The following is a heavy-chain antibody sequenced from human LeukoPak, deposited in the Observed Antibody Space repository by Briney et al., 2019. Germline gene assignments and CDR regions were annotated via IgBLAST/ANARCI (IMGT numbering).Heavy chain of an antibody. CDR3: ARQVYYYGSGSHRDFDY. CDR1: GGSISSSDYY. CDR2: IYYSGST. V-gene: IGHV4-39*01. Sequence: PSETLPLTCTVSGGSISSSDYYWGWIRQPPGKGLEWIGSIYYSGSTYHNPSLKSRVTISVDTSKNQFSLKLSSVTAADTAVYYCARQVYYYGSGSHRDFDYWGQGTLVTVSS. J-gene: IGHJ4*02. D-gene: IGHD3-10*01.